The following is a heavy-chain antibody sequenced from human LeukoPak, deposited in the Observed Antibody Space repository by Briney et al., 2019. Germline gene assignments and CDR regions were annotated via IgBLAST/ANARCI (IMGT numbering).Heavy chain of an antibody. V-gene: IGHV4-59*03. CDR2: IYYSGST. CDR3: AQLFRDY. J-gene: IGHJ4*02. CDR1: HGSINSYY. D-gene: IGHD2-21*01. Sequence: SETLSLTCTVSHGSINSYYWSWIRQPPGKGLEWIGYIYYSGSTNNNPSLKSRVTISVDTSKNQFSLRLSSVTAADTAVYYCAQLFRDYWGQGTLVTVSS.